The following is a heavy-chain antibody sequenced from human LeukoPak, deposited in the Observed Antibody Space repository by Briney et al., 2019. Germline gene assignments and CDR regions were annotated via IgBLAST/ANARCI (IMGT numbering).Heavy chain of an antibody. V-gene: IGHV3-30*02. CDR2: IGYDGSHQ. CDR1: GFTFSNYG. Sequence: GGSLRLSCAASGFTFSNYGVHWVRQAPGKGLEWVAFIGYDGSHQYYADSVKGRFTISRDNSKNMLFLQVNSLRPEDTAVYFCAKDLSQYDSSGYRYFDYWGQGSLVTVSS. D-gene: IGHD3-22*01. J-gene: IGHJ4*02. CDR3: AKDLSQYDSSGYRYFDY.